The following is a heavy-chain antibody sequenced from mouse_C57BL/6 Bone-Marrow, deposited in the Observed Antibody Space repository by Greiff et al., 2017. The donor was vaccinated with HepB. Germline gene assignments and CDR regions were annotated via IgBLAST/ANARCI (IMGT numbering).Heavy chain of an antibody. J-gene: IGHJ1*03. CDR3: ADGYYDWYFDV. CDR2: IYPRSGNT. Sequence: VQLVESGAELARPGASVKLSCKASGYTFTSYGISWVKQRTGQGLVWIGEIYPRSGNTYYNEKFKGKATLTADKSSSTAYMELRSLTSEDSAVYFCADGYYDWYFDVWGTGTTVTVSS. V-gene: IGHV1-81*01. D-gene: IGHD2-3*01. CDR1: GYTFTSYG.